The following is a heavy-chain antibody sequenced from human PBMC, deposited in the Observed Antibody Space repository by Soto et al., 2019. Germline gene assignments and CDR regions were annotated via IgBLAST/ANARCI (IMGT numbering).Heavy chain of an antibody. Sequence: ASVKVSCKVSGYTLPELSMHWVRQAPGKGLEWMGGFDPEDGETIYAQKFQGRVTMTEDTSTDTAYMELSSLRSEDTAVYYCATLYYYGSGSYYGAGRWFDPWGQGTLVTVSS. J-gene: IGHJ5*02. V-gene: IGHV1-24*01. D-gene: IGHD3-10*01. CDR2: FDPEDGET. CDR3: ATLYYYGSGSYYGAGRWFDP. CDR1: GYTLPELS.